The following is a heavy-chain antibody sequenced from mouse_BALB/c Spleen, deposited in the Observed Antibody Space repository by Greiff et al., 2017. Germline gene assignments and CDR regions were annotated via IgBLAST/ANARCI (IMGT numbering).Heavy chain of an antibody. Sequence: EVQLQQSGAELVKPGASVKLSCTASGFNIKDTYMHWVKQRPEQGLEWIGRIDPANGNTKYDPKFQGKATITADTSSNTAYLQLSSLTSEDTAVYCGAPCNYLTYYAMDYGGQGTSVTVSS. J-gene: IGHJ4*01. CDR2: IDPANGNT. CDR1: GFNIKDTY. D-gene: IGHD2-1*01. CDR3: APCNYLTYYAMDY. V-gene: IGHV14-3*02.